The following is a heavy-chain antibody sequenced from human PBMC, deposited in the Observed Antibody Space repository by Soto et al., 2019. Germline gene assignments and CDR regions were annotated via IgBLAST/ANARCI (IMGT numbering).Heavy chain of an antibody. J-gene: IGHJ6*02. CDR1: GGTFSSYA. CDR2: IIPIFGTA. D-gene: IGHD3-22*01. V-gene: IGHV1-69*13. CDR3: ARYYDSSGYYYAFGYYFYAMDV. Sequence: GASVKVSCKASGGTFSSYAISWVRQAPGQGLEWMGGIIPIFGTANYAQKFQGRVTITADESTSTAYMELSSLRSEDTAVYYCARYYDSSGYYYAFGYYFYAMDVWGQGTTVTVSS.